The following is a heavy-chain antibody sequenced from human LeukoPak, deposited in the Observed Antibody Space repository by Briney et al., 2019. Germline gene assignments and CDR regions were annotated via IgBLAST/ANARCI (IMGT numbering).Heavy chain of an antibody. CDR2: INPNSGGT. V-gene: IGHV1-2*02. CDR1: GYTFTGYY. D-gene: IGHD1-26*01. CDR3: ARQGVGATRERYFDY. Sequence: ASVKVSCKASGYTFTGYYMHWVRQAPGQGLEWMGWINPNSGGTNYAQKFQGRVTITTDESTSTAYMELSSLRSEDTAVYYCARQGVGATRERYFDYWGQGALVTVSS. J-gene: IGHJ4*02.